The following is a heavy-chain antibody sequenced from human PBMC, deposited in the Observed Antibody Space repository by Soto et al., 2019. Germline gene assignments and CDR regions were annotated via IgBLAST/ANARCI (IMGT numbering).Heavy chain of an antibody. V-gene: IGHV3-23*01. CDR1: GFTFSSYA. D-gene: IGHD3-22*01. CDR3: ARWYYYDSSGY. J-gene: IGHJ4*02. Sequence: PGGSLRLSCAASGFTFSSYAMSWVRQAPGKGLEWVSAISGSGGSTYYADSVKGRFTISRDNAKNSLYLQMNSLRAEDTAVYYCARWYYYDSSGYWGQGTLVTVSS. CDR2: ISGSGGST.